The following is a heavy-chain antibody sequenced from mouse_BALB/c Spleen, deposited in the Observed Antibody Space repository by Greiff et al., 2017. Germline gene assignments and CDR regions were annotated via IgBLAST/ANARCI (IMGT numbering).Heavy chain of an antibody. D-gene: IGHD1-1*01. CDR1: GFSLTSYD. Sequence: QVQLKESGPGLVAPSQSLSITCTVSGFSLTSYDISWIRQPPGKGLEWLGVIWTGGGTNYNSAFMSRLSISKDNSKSQVFLKMNSLQTDDTAIYYCVSSSSGDWFAYWGQGTLVTVSA. CDR2: IWTGGGT. CDR3: VSSSSGDWFAY. J-gene: IGHJ3*01. V-gene: IGHV2-9-2*01.